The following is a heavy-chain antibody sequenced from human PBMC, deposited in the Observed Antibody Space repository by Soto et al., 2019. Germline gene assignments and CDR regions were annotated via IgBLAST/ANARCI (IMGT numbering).Heavy chain of an antibody. J-gene: IGHJ4*02. CDR1: GDIFSRHG. D-gene: IGHD1-1*01. CDR2: ISPYTGDT. V-gene: IGHV1-18*01. CDR3: ARGRGTLPLEY. Sequence: QLVQSGAEVRKPGASVRVSCKASGDIFSRHGITWVRQAPGQGLEWMGWISPYTGDTKNAQRFEGRVTMTADTSTNTAYMEVGSLTSDDTAVFFCARGRGTLPLEYWGQGNLVTVSS.